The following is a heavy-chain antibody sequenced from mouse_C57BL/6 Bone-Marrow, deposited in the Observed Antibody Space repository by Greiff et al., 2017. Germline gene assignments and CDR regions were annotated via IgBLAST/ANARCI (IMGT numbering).Heavy chain of an antibody. Sequence: DVQLQESGGGLVQPGGSMTLSCVASGFTFSNYWMNWVRQSPEKGLEWVAQIRLKSDNYATPYAESVLGRFHVSREDPTRRVSLPMNNLRAEDTGIYYSPRGILFDYWGQGTTLTVSS. CDR3: PRGILFDY. CDR2: IRLKSDNYAT. V-gene: IGHV6-3*01. J-gene: IGHJ2*01. CDR1: GFTFSNYW.